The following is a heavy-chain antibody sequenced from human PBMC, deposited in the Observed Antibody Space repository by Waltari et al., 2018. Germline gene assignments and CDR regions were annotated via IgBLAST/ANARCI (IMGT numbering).Heavy chain of an antibody. V-gene: IGHV5-51*01. D-gene: IGHD3-22*01. CDR1: GYSFTSYW. J-gene: IGHJ4*02. Sequence: EVQLVQSGAEVKKPGESLKISCKGSGYSFTSYWIGWVRQMPGKGLGWMGIIAPSDSDTRDSPSFQGQVTISADKSISTAYLQWSSLKASDTAMYYCARNKYYYDSSGYYPFDYWGQGTLVTVSS. CDR2: IAPSDSDT. CDR3: ARNKYYYDSSGYYPFDY.